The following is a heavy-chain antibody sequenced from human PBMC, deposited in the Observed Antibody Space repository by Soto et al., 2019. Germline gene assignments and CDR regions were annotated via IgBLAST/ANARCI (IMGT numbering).Heavy chain of an antibody. Sequence: GGSLRLSCAASGFTFSSYAMSWVRQAPGKGLEWVSAISGSGGSTYYADSVKGRFTISRDNSKNTLYLQMNSLRAEDTAVYYCASAMTLNDAFDIWGQGTMVTVSS. CDR3: ASAMTLNDAFDI. CDR2: ISGSGGST. J-gene: IGHJ3*02. V-gene: IGHV3-23*01. D-gene: IGHD2-21*02. CDR1: GFTFSSYA.